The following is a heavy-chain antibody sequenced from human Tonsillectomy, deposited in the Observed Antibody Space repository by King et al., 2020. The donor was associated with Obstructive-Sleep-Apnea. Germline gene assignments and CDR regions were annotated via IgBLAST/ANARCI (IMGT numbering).Heavy chain of an antibody. CDR3: ASQPHDMDV. CDR2: INADNGNT. CDR1: GYTFSSFG. V-gene: IGHV1-3*01. J-gene: IGHJ6*02. Sequence: VQSGAELKKPGASVRVSCQASGYTFSSFGIHWVRQAPGQRLEWMGWINADNGNTKYSQKFQGRVTITRDASASTAYMELRGLTSEDSAVFYCASQPHDMDVWGQGTTVTVSS.